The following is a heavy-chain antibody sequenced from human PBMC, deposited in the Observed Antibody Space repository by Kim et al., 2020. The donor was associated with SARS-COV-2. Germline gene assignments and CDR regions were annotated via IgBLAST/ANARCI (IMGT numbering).Heavy chain of an antibody. CDR2: IYYTGGA. D-gene: IGHD6-13*01. J-gene: IGHJ4*02. Sequence: SETLSLTCSVSSDSISSSYWSWIRQPPGKGLEWIGYIYYTGGANYNPSLKSRVTISIDTSKSQFSLKLSSVTAADTAVYYCARQRLGAAGSRPYDYWAQG. V-gene: IGHV4-59*13. CDR3: ARQRLGAAGSRPYDY. CDR1: SDSISSSY.